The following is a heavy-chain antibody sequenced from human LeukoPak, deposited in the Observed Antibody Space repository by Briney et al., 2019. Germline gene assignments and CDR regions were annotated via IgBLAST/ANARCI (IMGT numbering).Heavy chain of an antibody. CDR2: INSDGSST. V-gene: IGHV3-74*01. D-gene: IGHD1-26*01. CDR3: ATNRVGTYDRPFDI. CDR1: GFSFSSYW. Sequence: GSLRLSCAASGFSFSSYWMHWVRQAPGKGLVWVSRINSDGSSTSYADSVKGRFTISRDNAKNTLYLQMNSLRDEDTAVYYCATNRVGTYDRPFDIWGQGTIVTVSS. J-gene: IGHJ3*02.